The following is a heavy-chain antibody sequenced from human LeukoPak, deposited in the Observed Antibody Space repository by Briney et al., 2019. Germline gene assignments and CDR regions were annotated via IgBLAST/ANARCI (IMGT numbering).Heavy chain of an antibody. CDR1: GFTFSSYG. CDR2: IRYDGSNK. Sequence: PGGSLRLSCAASGFTFSSYGMHWVRQAPGKGLEWVAFIRYDGSNKYYADSVKGRFTISRDNSKNTLYLQMNSLRAEDTAVYYCARAEVQSSGYHYWGQGTLITVSS. D-gene: IGHD6-19*01. CDR3: ARAEVQSSGYHY. V-gene: IGHV3-30*02. J-gene: IGHJ4*02.